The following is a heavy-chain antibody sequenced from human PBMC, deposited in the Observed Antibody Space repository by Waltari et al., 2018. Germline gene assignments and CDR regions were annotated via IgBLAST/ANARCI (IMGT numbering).Heavy chain of an antibody. CDR1: GYTFTTYY. Sequence: QVQLVQSGAEVKMTGASVKVSCKTSGYTFTTYYMHWVRQAPGQGLEWMGWSNPNSGVTKYAQKFQGWVTMTRDTSISTAYMEVSRLRSDDTAVYYCAREACSGGACYSHDYWGQGTLVTVSS. CDR2: SNPNSGVT. D-gene: IGHD2-15*01. J-gene: IGHJ4*02. CDR3: AREACSGGACYSHDY. V-gene: IGHV1-2*04.